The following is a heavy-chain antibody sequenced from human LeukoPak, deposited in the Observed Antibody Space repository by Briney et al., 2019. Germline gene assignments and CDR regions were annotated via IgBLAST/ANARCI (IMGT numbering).Heavy chain of an antibody. Sequence: SETLSPTCTVSGGSISNYYWSWIRQPPGEGLEWIAYLHYSGSTNYNPSLKSRVTTSVDTSKNQFSLKLSSVTAAYTAVYYCARSIAGTRSKFDYWGQGTLVTVCS. CDR1: GGSISNYY. D-gene: IGHD1/OR15-1a*01. J-gene: IGHJ4*02. CDR3: ARSIAGTRSKFDY. V-gene: IGHV4-59*08. CDR2: LHYSGST.